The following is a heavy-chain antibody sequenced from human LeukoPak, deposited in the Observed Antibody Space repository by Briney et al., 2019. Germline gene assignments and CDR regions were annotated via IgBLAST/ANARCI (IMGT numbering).Heavy chain of an antibody. J-gene: IGHJ4*02. V-gene: IGHV4-38-2*02. D-gene: IGHD3-10*01. CDR3: ARGVRGPNFDH. CDR1: GYSISGGIY. Sequence: SETLSVTCTVPGYSISGGIYWGWIRQTPGKGLEWFGYLYHGGRTDYNPSLKSRVSISVETSTNQFSLMLCSATAADTPAYFSARGVRGPNFDHWGQGTLVTVSS. CDR2: LYHGGRT.